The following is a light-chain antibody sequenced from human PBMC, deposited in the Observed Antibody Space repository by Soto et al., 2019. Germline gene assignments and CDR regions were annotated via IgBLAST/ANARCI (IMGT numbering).Light chain of an antibody. V-gene: IGLV1-51*01. CDR2: EHN. J-gene: IGLJ2*01. CDR1: IPNIGVNY. CDR3: ATWDSNLRAVV. Sequence: QSVLTQPPSVSAAPGLKVTISCSGSIPNIGVNYVSWYQQVPGTAPKLLIYEHNKRPSGIPDRFSGSTSGTSATLGITGLQTGDEGDYYCATWDSNLRAVVFGGGTKVTVL.